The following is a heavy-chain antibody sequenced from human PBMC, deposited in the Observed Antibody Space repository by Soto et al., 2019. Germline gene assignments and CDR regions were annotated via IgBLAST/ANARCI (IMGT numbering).Heavy chain of an antibody. J-gene: IGHJ6*02. CDR2: ICYDGSNK. CDR3: ARDHLAGVGTTNGMDV. D-gene: IGHD1-1*01. V-gene: IGHV3-33*01. CDR1: GFTFSSYG. Sequence: QVQLVESGGGVVQPGRSLRLSCAASGFTFSSYGMHWVRQAPSKGLDWVAVICYDGSNKYYADSVKGRFTISRDNSKNTLYLQMNSLRAEDTAVYSCARDHLAGVGTTNGMDVWGQGTTVTVSS.